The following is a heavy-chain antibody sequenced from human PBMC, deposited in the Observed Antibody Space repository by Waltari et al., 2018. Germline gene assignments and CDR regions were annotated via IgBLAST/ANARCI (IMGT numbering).Heavy chain of an antibody. Sequence: QLQLQESGPGLVKPSETLSLTCTVPGGSISSSSYYWGWIRQPPGKGLEWIGSIYYSGSTYYNPSLKSRVTISVDTSKNQFSLKLSSVTAADTAVYYCASRGEQLVEDYWGQGTLVTVSS. CDR3: ASRGEQLVEDY. CDR1: GGSISSSSYY. CDR2: IYYSGST. D-gene: IGHD6-13*01. V-gene: IGHV4-39*01. J-gene: IGHJ4*02.